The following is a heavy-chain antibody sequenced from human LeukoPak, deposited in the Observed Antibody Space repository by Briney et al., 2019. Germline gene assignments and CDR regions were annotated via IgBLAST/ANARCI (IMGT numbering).Heavy chain of an antibody. CDR3: ARQGGIWGTFDI. D-gene: IGHD3-16*01. V-gene: IGHV4-59*08. CDR2: IYYSGST. Sequence: SETLSLTCAVYGGSFSGYYWSWIRQPPGKGLEWIGYIYYSGSTNYNPSLKSRVTISVDTSKNQFSLKLSSVTAADTAVYYCARQGGIWGTFDIWGQGTMVTVSS. CDR1: GGSFSGYY. J-gene: IGHJ3*02.